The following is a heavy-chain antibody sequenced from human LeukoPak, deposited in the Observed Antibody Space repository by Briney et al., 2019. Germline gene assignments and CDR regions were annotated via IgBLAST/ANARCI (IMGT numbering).Heavy chain of an antibody. Sequence: GGSLRLSCAASGFTFSSFGMHWVRQAPGKGLEWVATISYDGSEKYYADSVKGRFTISRDNSKNTLYLQMNSLRAEDTAVYYCAAQDGSVRDSSGDNGIDYWGQGTLVTVSS. D-gene: IGHD3-22*01. CDR2: ISYDGSEK. V-gene: IGHV3-30*03. CDR1: GFTFSSFG. CDR3: AAQDGSVRDSSGDNGIDY. J-gene: IGHJ4*02.